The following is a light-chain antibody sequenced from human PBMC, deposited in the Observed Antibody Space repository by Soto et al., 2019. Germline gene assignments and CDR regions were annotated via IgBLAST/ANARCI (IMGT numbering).Light chain of an antibody. V-gene: IGLV2-14*03. CDR1: SSDVGGSNY. Sequence: QSALTQPASVSGSPGQSITISCTGTSSDVGGSNYVSWYQKHPGKAPKRMIYDVSNRPSGVSNRFSGSKSGNTASLTISGLQAEDEADYYCGSYSSSSTLYVFGTGTKLTVL. CDR2: DVS. J-gene: IGLJ1*01. CDR3: GSYSSSSTLYV.